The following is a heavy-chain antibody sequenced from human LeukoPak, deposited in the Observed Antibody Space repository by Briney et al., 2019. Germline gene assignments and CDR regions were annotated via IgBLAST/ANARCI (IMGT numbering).Heavy chain of an antibody. Sequence: SETLSLTCTVSGGSISSYYWSWIRQPPGKGLEWIGYIYYSGSTNYNPSLKSRVTISVDTSKNQFSLKLSSVTAADTAAYYCARAGITIFGFDYWGQGTLVTVSS. J-gene: IGHJ4*02. CDR3: ARAGITIFGFDY. CDR1: GGSISSYY. CDR2: IYYSGST. V-gene: IGHV4-59*01. D-gene: IGHD3-3*01.